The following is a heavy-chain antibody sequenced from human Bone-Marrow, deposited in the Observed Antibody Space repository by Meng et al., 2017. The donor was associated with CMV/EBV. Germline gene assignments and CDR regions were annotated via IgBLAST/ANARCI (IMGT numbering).Heavy chain of an antibody. D-gene: IGHD2-2*02. CDR3: ARVRGYCSSTSCYTWYYYYGMDV. CDR2: IYYSGST. V-gene: IGHV4-61*01. Sequence: SETLSLTCTVSGGSVSSGSYYWSWIRQPPGKGLEWIGYIYYSGSTNYNPSLKSRVTISVDTSKNQFSLKLSSVTAADTAVYYCARVRGYCSSTSCYTWYYYYGMDVWGQGTTVTVSS. J-gene: IGHJ6*02. CDR1: GGSVSSGSYY.